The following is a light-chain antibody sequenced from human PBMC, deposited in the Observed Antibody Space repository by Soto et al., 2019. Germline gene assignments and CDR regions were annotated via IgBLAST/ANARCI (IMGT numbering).Light chain of an antibody. CDR2: DAS. V-gene: IGKV3-11*01. J-gene: IGKJ1*01. CDR1: QTVNTS. Sequence: DIVLTQSPATLSLSPGDRATLSCRASQTVNTSLAWYQQKPGQAPRLLIYDASNRATGIPARFSASGSGTDFTLIISSLEPEDFAVYYCQQRSHWPTFGQGTKVEIK. CDR3: QQRSHWPT.